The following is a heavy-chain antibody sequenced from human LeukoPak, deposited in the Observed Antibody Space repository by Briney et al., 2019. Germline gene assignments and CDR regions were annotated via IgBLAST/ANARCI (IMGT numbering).Heavy chain of an antibody. CDR1: GGSISSDY. CDR3: ARLHYDSSGYYYFDY. V-gene: IGHV4-59*08. D-gene: IGHD3-22*01. CDR2: IYYSGIT. Sequence: SETLSLTCTVSGGSISSDYWSWIRQPPGKGLEWIGYIYYSGITNYNPSLKSRVTISVDTSKNQFSLKLSSVTAADTAVYYCARLHYDSSGYYYFDYWGREPWSPSP. J-gene: IGHJ4*02.